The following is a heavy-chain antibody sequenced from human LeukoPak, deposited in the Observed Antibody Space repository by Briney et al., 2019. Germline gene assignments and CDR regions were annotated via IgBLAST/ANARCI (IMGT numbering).Heavy chain of an antibody. CDR2: INHSGST. D-gene: IGHD2-15*01. V-gene: IGHV4-34*01. J-gene: IGHJ6*03. CDR3: AREQYGSGGSCYLWGYYYYYMDV. CDR1: GGSFSGYY. Sequence: SETLSLTCAVSGGSFSGYYWSWIRQPPGKGLERIGEINHSGSTNYNPSLKGRVTISVDTSKNQSSLRLSSVTAADTAVYYCAREQYGSGGSCYLWGYYYYYMDVWGKGTTVTVSS.